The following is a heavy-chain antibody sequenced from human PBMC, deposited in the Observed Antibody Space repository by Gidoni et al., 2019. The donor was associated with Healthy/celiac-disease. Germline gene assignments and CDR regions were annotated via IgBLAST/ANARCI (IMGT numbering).Heavy chain of an antibody. CDR2: INHSGRT. CDR3: ARTTSYYTAKGAFDI. CDR1: GGSFSGYY. J-gene: IGHJ3*02. D-gene: IGHD5-18*01. Sequence: QGQLPQWGAGLLQPSETLSLTCAVYGGSFSGYYWSWIRQPPGKGLEWIGEINHSGRTNYNTTRKSRVTISVDTSKNQCSLKRSFVTAADTAVYYCARTTSYYTAKGAFDIWGQGTMVTVSS. V-gene: IGHV4-34*01.